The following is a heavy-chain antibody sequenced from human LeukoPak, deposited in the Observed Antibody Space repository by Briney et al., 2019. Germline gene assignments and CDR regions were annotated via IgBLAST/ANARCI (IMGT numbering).Heavy chain of an antibody. CDR3: AKDSPSGSYSYGVDY. CDR2: ISYDGSNK. V-gene: IGHV3-30*18. Sequence: GGSLRLSCAASGFTFSSYGMHWVRQAPGKGLEWVAVISYDGSNKYYADSVKGRFTISRDNSKNTLYLQMNSLRAEDTAVYYCAKDSPSGSYSYGVDYWGHGTLVTVSS. D-gene: IGHD1-26*01. CDR1: GFTFSSYG. J-gene: IGHJ4*01.